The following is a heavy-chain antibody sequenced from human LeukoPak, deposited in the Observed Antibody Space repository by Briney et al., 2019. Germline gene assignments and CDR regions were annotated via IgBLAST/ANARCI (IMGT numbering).Heavy chain of an antibody. J-gene: IGHJ4*02. CDR1: GFTVSSNY. D-gene: IGHD3-22*01. CDR2: IYSGGST. V-gene: IGHV3-53*05. Sequence: GGSLRLSCAASGFTVSSNYMSWVRQAPGKGLEWVSVIYSGGSTYYADSVKGRFTISRDNSKNTLYLQMNSLRAEDTAVYYCARASYDSSGYPINFDYWGQGTLVTVSS. CDR3: ARASYDSSGYPINFDY.